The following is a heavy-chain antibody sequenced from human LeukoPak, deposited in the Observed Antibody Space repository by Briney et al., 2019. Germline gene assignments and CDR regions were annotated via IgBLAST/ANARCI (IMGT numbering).Heavy chain of an antibody. CDR2: IYYSGST. V-gene: IGHV4-59*12. Sequence: PSETLSLTCTVSGGSISSYYWSWIRQPPGKGLEWIGYIYYSGSTNYNPSLKSRVTISVDTSKNQFSLKLSSVTAADTAVYYCARVDLAARPVGWFDPWGQGTLVSVSS. D-gene: IGHD6-6*01. CDR1: GGSISSYY. CDR3: ARVDLAARPVGWFDP. J-gene: IGHJ5*02.